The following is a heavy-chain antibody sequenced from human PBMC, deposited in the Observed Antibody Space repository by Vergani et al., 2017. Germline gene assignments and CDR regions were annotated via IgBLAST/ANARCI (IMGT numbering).Heavy chain of an antibody. CDR2: ISGGGDYT. J-gene: IGHJ6*02. CDR1: GFTFSSYA. V-gene: IGHV3-23*04. Sequence: EVQLVESGGGLVQPGGSLRLSCAASGFTFSSYAMNWVRQAPGKGLEWVSAISGGGDYTYYIDSVKGRFTISRDNSKSTLYLQMNRLRAEDTAIYYCAKDLAWXTAVPTGFYYGMDGWGQGP. D-gene: IGHD5-18*01. CDR3: AKDLAWXTAVPTGFYYGMDG.